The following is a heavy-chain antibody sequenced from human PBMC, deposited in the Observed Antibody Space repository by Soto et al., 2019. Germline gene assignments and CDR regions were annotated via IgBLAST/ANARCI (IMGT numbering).Heavy chain of an antibody. D-gene: IGHD2-21*02. V-gene: IGHV4-61*01. J-gene: IGHJ4*02. Sequence: SETLSLTCTVSGGSVSSGSYYWSWIRQPPGKGLEWIGYIYYSGSTNYNPSLKSRVTISVDTSKNQFSLKLSSVTAADTAVYYCAAGGDYGGFDYWGQGTLVTVSS. CDR1: GGSVSSGSYY. CDR3: AAGGDYGGFDY. CDR2: IYYSGST.